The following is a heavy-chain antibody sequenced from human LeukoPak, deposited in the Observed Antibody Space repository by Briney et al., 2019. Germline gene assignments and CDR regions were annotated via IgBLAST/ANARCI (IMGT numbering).Heavy chain of an antibody. V-gene: IGHV4-39*07. J-gene: IGHJ6*03. CDR1: GDSITSSSFY. D-gene: IGHD2-15*01. CDR3: ARGYCSGGSCYSYYYYNYMDV. CDR2: IYYSGST. Sequence: SETLSLTCTVSGDSITSSSFYWAWIRQPPGKGLEWIGTIYYSGSTYYNPSLKSRVTVSVDTSKNQFSLKLSSGTAADTAVYYCARGYCSGGSCYSYYYYNYMDVWGKGTTVTVSS.